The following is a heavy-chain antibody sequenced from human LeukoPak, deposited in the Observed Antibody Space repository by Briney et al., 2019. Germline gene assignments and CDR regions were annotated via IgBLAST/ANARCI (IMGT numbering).Heavy chain of an antibody. Sequence: PGGSLRLSCAASGFTFSSYEMNWVRQAPGKGLEWVSYISSSGSTIYYADSVKGRFTISRDNAKNSLYLQMNSLRAEDTAVYYCARVGDARWNHWFDPWGQGTLVTVSS. CDR3: ARVGDARWNHWFDP. CDR2: ISSSGSTI. J-gene: IGHJ5*02. D-gene: IGHD3-10*01. V-gene: IGHV3-48*03. CDR1: GFTFSSYE.